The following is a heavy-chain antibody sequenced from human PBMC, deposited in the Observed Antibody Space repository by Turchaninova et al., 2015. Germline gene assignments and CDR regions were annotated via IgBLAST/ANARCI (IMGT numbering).Heavy chain of an antibody. CDR3: AREKGSWVETFDI. CDR1: GFSFGSYW. V-gene: IGHV3-74*01. D-gene: IGHD6-13*01. J-gene: IGHJ3*02. Sequence: EVQLVESGGGLGQPGGSLRLSCAASGFSFGSYWMDWGRQAPGKGLVWVSRIKSDGSIAIYADSVKGRFTISRDNAKNTLYLQMNSLRAEDTAVYYCAREKGSWVETFDIWGQGTMVTVSS. CDR2: IKSDGSIA.